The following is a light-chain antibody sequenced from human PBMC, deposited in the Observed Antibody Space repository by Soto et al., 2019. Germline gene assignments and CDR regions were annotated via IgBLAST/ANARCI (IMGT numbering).Light chain of an antibody. CDR3: QQYNNWPPWT. J-gene: IGKJ1*01. V-gene: IGKV3D-15*01. CDR1: KHVSNN. CDR2: GAS. Sequence: EIVLTQSPGTLSLSPGERATLSYRAIKHVSNNYLAWYHQKPGQAPRRLIYGASSRATGIPDRFSGSGSGTEFTLTISGLQSDDFAVYFCQQYNNWPPWTFGHGTKVDIK.